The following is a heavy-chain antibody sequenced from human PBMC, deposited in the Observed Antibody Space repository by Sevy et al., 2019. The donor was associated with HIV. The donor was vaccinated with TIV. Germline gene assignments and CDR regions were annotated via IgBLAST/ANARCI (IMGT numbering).Heavy chain of an antibody. CDR3: ANAYSGSYSHSYLYALDV. Sequence: GGSLRLSCIGSGFSFSYYGIHWVRQSPGKGLDWVALISHDGINEYYADSVKGRFTISRDNSKNTVYLEMNSLRNEDTAIYFYANAYSGSYSHSYLYALDVWGQGTTVTVFS. D-gene: IGHD1-26*01. J-gene: IGHJ6*02. CDR1: GFSFSYYG. V-gene: IGHV3-30*18. CDR2: ISHDGINE.